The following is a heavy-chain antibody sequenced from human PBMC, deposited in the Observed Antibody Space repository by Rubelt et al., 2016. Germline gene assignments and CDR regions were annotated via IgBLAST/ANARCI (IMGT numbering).Heavy chain of an antibody. D-gene: IGHD1-26*01. CDR1: GYTFTGYY. Sequence: QVQLVQSGAEVKKPGSSVKVSCKASGYTFTGYYMHWVRQAPGQGLEWMGWINPNSGGTNYAQKFKGRVTRTRDTSISTACMELSRLRSGATSVYYCASSSGSYYSLDYWGQGTLVTVSS. J-gene: IGHJ4*02. CDR3: ASSSGSYYSLDY. V-gene: IGHV1-2*02. CDR2: INPNSGGT.